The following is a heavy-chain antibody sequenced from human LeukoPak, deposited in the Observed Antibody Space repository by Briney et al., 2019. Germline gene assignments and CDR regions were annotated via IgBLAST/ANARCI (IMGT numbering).Heavy chain of an antibody. CDR2: ISSSSSTI. J-gene: IGHJ4*02. CDR3: SRGGPYDGSGYYY. D-gene: IGHD3-22*01. Sequence: GGSLRLSCAASGFTFISYSMNWVRQAPGKGLEWVSYISSSSSTIYYADSVRGRFTISRDNAKNSLYLQMISLRDEDTAVYYCSRGGPYDGSGYYYWGQGTLVTVSS. V-gene: IGHV3-48*02. CDR1: GFTFISYS.